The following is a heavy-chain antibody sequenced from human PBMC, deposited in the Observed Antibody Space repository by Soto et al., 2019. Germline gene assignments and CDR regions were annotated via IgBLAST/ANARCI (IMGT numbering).Heavy chain of an antibody. J-gene: IGHJ4*02. Sequence: PGGSLRLSCAASGFTFDDYAMHWVRQAPGKGLEWVSGISWNSGSIGYADSVKGRFTISRDNAKNSLYLQMNSLRAEDTALYYCAKDKWRYGDLTLTPFDYWGQGTLVTVSS. V-gene: IGHV3-9*01. D-gene: IGHD4-17*01. CDR2: ISWNSGSI. CDR3: AKDKWRYGDLTLTPFDY. CDR1: GFTFDDYA.